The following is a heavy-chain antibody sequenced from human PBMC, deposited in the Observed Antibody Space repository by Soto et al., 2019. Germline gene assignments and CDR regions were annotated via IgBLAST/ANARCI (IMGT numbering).Heavy chain of an antibody. CDR3: ARGGIVATINEMPPFGAYFDY. J-gene: IGHJ4*02. V-gene: IGHV4-59*13. CDR1: GGSISGYY. Sequence: PSETLSLTCTVSGGSISGYYWSWIRQSPEKGLEWIGHVYYSGSTKYNPSLKSRVTISVDTSKNQFSLKLSSVTAADTAVYYCARGGIVATINEMPPFGAYFDYWGQGTLVTVSS. D-gene: IGHD5-12*01. CDR2: VYYSGST.